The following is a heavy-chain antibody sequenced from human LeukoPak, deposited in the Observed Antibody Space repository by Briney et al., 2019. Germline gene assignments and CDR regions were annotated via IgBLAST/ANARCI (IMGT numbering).Heavy chain of an antibody. CDR2: IYSGGNT. J-gene: IGHJ4*02. CDR3: ARDSSGYPYYFDY. Sequence: PGGSLRLSCAASGFTVSSNYMSWVRQAPGKGLEWVSVIYSGGNTYYADSVEGRFTISRDNSKNTLYLQMNSLRAEDTAVYYCARDSSGYPYYFDYWGQGTLVTVSS. D-gene: IGHD3-22*01. CDR1: GFTVSSNY. V-gene: IGHV3-66*01.